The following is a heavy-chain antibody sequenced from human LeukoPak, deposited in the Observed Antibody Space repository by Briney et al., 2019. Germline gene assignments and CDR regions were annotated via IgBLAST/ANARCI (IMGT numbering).Heavy chain of an antibody. V-gene: IGHV1-8*01. CDR2: MNPNSGNT. J-gene: IGHJ4*02. Sequence: GASVKVSCKASGYTFTRHGISWVRQAPGQGLEWMGWMNPNSGNTGYAQKFQGRVTMTRNTSISTAYMELSSLRSEDTAVYYCARALYGDSFDYWGQGTLVTVSS. D-gene: IGHD4-17*01. CDR1: GYTFTRHG. CDR3: ARALYGDSFDY.